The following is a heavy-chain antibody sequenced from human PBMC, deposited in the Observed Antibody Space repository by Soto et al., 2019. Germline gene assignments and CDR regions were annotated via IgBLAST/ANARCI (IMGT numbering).Heavy chain of an antibody. CDR1: GFTFNDYA. J-gene: IGHJ4*02. CDR2: ISWNSGSI. CDR3: ARATGWYSHFDF. Sequence: EVQLVESGGGLVQPGRSLRLSCAASGFTFNDYAMHWVRQAPGKGLEWVSGISWNSGSINYADSVKGRFTISRDNAKSSLFLQMNSLRAEDTALYYCARATGWYSHFDFWGQGTLVTVSS. D-gene: IGHD6-19*01. V-gene: IGHV3-9*01.